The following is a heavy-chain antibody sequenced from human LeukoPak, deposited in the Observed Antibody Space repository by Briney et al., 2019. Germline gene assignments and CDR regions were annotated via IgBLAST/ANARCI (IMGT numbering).Heavy chain of an antibody. V-gene: IGHV4-39*07. CDR1: GDSITGYY. J-gene: IGHJ4*02. D-gene: IGHD3-9*01. CDR2: IYYTGNT. Sequence: SETLSLTCTVSGDSITGYYWGWIRQPPGKGLEWIGNIYYTGNTYYNASLKSRVTISVDTSKNQFSLKVISMTAADTAVYYCARDSGYFDWLLPVIRYWGQGTLVTVSS. CDR3: ARDSGYFDWLLPVIRY.